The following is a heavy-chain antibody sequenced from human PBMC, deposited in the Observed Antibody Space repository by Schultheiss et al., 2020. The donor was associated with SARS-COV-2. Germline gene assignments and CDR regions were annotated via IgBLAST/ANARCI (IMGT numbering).Heavy chain of an antibody. V-gene: IGHV3-11*01. CDR3: ARDRESSSPQNYYYYGMDV. J-gene: IGHJ6*02. Sequence: GESLKISCAASGFTFSDYYMSWIRQAPGKGLEWVSYISSSGSTIYYADSVKGRFTISRDNAKNSLYLQMNSLRAEDTAVYYCARDRESSSPQNYYYYGMDVWGQGTTVTVSS. CDR1: GFTFSDYY. CDR2: ISSSGSTI. D-gene: IGHD6-6*01.